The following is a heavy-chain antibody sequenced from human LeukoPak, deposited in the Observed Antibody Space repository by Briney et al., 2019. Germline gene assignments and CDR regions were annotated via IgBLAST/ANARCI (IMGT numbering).Heavy chain of an antibody. D-gene: IGHD3-22*01. J-gene: IGHJ4*02. CDR3: ARDGYYYDGSFHH. Sequence: SETLSLTCAVSGYSISTGYFWAWIRQSPGKGLEWIGSISHSGSTYSKSSLKSRVIISVDTSNNQFSLKLTSVTAADTATYYCARDGYYYDGSFHHWGQGMRVAVSS. V-gene: IGHV4-38-2*02. CDR1: GYSISTGYF. CDR2: ISHSGST.